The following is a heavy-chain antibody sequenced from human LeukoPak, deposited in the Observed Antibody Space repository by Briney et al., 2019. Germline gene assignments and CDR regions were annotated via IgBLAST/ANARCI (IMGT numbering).Heavy chain of an antibody. CDR1: GYTFTSYY. Sequence: ASVKVSCKASGYTFTSYYMHWVRQAPGQGLEWMGIINPSGGSTGYAQKFQGRVTMTRDMSTSTVYMELSSLRSEDTAVYYCARDTSRDYGGNSTPDYWGQGTLVTVSS. J-gene: IGHJ4*02. V-gene: IGHV1-46*01. CDR2: INPSGGST. D-gene: IGHD4-23*01. CDR3: ARDTSRDYGGNSTPDY.